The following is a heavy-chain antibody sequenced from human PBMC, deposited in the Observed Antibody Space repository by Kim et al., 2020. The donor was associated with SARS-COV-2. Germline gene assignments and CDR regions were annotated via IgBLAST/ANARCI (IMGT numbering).Heavy chain of an antibody. CDR3: ARSGNGYNAFGI. CDR1: GLSFSDSY. CDR2: ISTRGESI. Sequence: GGSLRLSCAASGLSFSDSYMNWVRQASGKGLEWFSFISTRGESIFYADSVEGRFTISRDNAKNSLYLQMNYLRDEDTAVYYCARSGNGYNAFGIWGQG. J-gene: IGHJ4*02. D-gene: IGHD5-12*01. V-gene: IGHV3-11*01.